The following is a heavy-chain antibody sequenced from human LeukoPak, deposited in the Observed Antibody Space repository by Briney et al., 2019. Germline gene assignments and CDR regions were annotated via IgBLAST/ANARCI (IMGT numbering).Heavy chain of an antibody. J-gene: IGHJ4*02. D-gene: IGHD4-17*01. Sequence: PGGSLRLSCVASGFTFRTYEMNWVRQAPGGGLEWVSFISGGSGTAYYADSVKGRFTISRDNAKSSLYLQMNSLRVEDTAVYYCARDRDYGDYRPVSFDYWGRGTPVTVSS. V-gene: IGHV3-48*03. CDR2: ISGGSGTA. CDR3: ARDRDYGDYRPVSFDY. CDR1: GFTFRTYE.